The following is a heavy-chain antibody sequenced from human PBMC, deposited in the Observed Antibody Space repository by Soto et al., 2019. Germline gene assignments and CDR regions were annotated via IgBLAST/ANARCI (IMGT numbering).Heavy chain of an antibody. V-gene: IGHV1-69*05. CDR1: GGTLSSYA. CDR2: IIPISGTI. J-gene: IGHJ3*02. D-gene: IGHD2-15*01. Sequence: SVKVSCKASGGTLSSYAINWVRQAPGQGLEWMGGIIPISGTINYAQKFQGRVTITRDASISTAYMELSRLRSEDTAVYYCARAVGYCSGGSCYSGAFDIWGQGTMITVSS. CDR3: ARAVGYCSGGSCYSGAFDI.